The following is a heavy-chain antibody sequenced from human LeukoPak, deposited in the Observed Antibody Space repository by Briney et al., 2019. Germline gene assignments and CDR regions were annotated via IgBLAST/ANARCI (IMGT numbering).Heavy chain of an antibody. CDR1: GGSISSSSYY. D-gene: IGHD6-6*01. Sequence: SETLSLTCTVSGGSISSSSYYWGWIRQPPGKGLEWIGSIYYSGSTYYNPSLKSRVTISVDTSKNQFSLKLSSVTAEDTAVYYCARETKQLSDAFDIWGQGTMVTVSS. J-gene: IGHJ3*02. V-gene: IGHV4-39*07. CDR3: ARETKQLSDAFDI. CDR2: IYYSGST.